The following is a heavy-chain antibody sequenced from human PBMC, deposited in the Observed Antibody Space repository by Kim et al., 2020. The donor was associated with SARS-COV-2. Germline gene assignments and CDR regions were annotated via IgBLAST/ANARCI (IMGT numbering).Heavy chain of an antibody. CDR1: GFTFSSFT. V-gene: IGHV3-21*01. CDR2: IGSSADTYI. Sequence: GGSLRLSCAASGFTFSSFTMHWVRQAPGKGLEWVSCIGSSADTYIYSADLEKGRFTISRDNAKNSLTLHMNSLRAENTAIYYCERAGPRLESWGEGAVVT. J-gene: IGHJ5*01. CDR3: ERAGPRLES.